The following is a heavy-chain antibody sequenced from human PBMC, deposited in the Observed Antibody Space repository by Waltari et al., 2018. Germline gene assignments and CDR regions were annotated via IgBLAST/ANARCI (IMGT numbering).Heavy chain of an antibody. CDR3: ARDWGYYDSSGYYYAGIVGY. J-gene: IGHJ4*02. Sequence: QVQLVQSGAEVKKPGASVKVSCKASGYTFTSYGISWVRQAPGQGLEWMGWISAYNGNTNYAQKLQGRVTMTTDTSTSTAYMELRSLRSDDTAVYYCARDWGYYDSSGYYYAGIVGYWGQGTLVTVSS. D-gene: IGHD3-22*01. CDR2: ISAYNGNT. V-gene: IGHV1-18*01. CDR1: GYTFTSYG.